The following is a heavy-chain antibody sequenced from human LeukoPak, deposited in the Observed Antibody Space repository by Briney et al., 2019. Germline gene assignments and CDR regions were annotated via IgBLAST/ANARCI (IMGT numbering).Heavy chain of an antibody. CDR2: IYYSGST. Sequence: SETLSLTCTVSGGSISSYYWSWIRQPPGKGLEWIGYIYYSGSTNYNPSLKSRVTISVDTSKNQFSLKLSSVTAADTAVYYCARVIDCGGDCYTPPDAFDIWGQGTMVTVSS. CDR1: GGSISSYY. J-gene: IGHJ3*02. D-gene: IGHD2-21*02. CDR3: ARVIDCGGDCYTPPDAFDI. V-gene: IGHV4-59*01.